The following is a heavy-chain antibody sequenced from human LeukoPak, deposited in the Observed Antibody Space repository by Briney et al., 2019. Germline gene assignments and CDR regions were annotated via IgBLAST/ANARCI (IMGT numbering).Heavy chain of an antibody. J-gene: IGHJ6*03. CDR3: ARTYYGSGSLYYYYYYMDD. CDR2: TYYSGSA. Sequence: PSETLSLTCTVSGGSIRSNYWNWIRQRPGTGLEWIGYTYYSGSANYNPSLKRRVRISVDTSKNQFSLKLSSVTAADTAVYYCARTYYGSGSLYYYYYYMDDWGKGTTVTVSS. CDR1: GGSIRSNY. V-gene: IGHV4-59*01. D-gene: IGHD3-10*01.